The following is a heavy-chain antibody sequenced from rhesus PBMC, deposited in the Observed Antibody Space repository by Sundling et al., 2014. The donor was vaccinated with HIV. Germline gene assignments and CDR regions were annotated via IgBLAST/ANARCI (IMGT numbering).Heavy chain of an antibody. CDR1: DYSVSSGYG. V-gene: IGHV4-127*01. CDR2: IGGYRGTT. CDR3: ARDRGIAGTIFDS. Sequence: QVQLQESGPGPVKPSETLSLICGVSDYSVSSGYGWSWIRQSPEKGLEWIGCIGGYRGTTKYNPSLKSRVTISKDTSKNQFSLNLSSVTAADTAVYYCARDRGIAGTIFDSWGQGIPVTVSS. D-gene: IGHD1-1-1*01. J-gene: IGHJ4*01.